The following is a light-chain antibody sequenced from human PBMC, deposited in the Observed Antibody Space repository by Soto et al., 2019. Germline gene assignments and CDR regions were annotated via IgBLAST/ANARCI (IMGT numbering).Light chain of an antibody. CDR2: DVG. V-gene: IGLV2-14*01. CDR1: GSDVGAYNH. Sequence: QSVLTQPAYLSGSPGQSITISCTGTGSDVGAYNHVSWYQQHPGKAPKLIIYDVGNRPSGVSDRFSGSKSGNTASLTISGLQVEDEADYYCSSFTTSSTLVFGGGTKLTVL. J-gene: IGLJ2*01. CDR3: SSFTTSSTLV.